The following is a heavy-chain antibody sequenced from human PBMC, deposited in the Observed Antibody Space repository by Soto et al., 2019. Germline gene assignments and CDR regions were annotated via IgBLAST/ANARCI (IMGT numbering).Heavy chain of an antibody. CDR2: ISSNGGST. CDR1: GFTFTSYA. V-gene: IGHV3-64*01. D-gene: IGHD6-19*01. Sequence: EVQLVESGGGLVQPGGSLRLSCAASGFTFTSYAMHWVRQAPGKGLEYVSDISSNGGSTYYANSVKGRFTISRDNSKNTLYLQMCSLRAEYMAVYYCARQWLDSYYFDYWGQGTLVTVSS. CDR3: ARQWLDSYYFDY. J-gene: IGHJ4*02.